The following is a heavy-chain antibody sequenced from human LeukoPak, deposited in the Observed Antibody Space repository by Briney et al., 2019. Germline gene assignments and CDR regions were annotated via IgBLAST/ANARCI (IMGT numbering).Heavy chain of an antibody. Sequence: GGSLRLSCAASGFTFTRYAMSWVRQAPGKGLEWVSGISGSGGSTYYTDSVKGRFTISRDNSKNTLYLQMNSLRAEDTAVYYCARDYSGYGSYFDYWGQGTLVTVSS. D-gene: IGHD5-12*01. CDR2: ISGSGGST. V-gene: IGHV3-23*01. J-gene: IGHJ4*02. CDR1: GFTFTRYA. CDR3: ARDYSGYGSYFDY.